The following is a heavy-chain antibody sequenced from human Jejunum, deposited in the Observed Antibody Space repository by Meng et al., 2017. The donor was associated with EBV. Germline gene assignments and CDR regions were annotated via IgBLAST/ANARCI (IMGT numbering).Heavy chain of an antibody. V-gene: IGHV3-33*01. Sequence: QVQLVESGXGGVQPGASLRLSXAAYGFTFSYYGIHWVRQAPDKGLEWVAVIWYDGINEDYADSVKGRFTVSRDQSKRTAYLQMNSLRVEDTAVYYCARDADTSGHFSHFDSLGQGTLDTVAS. CDR2: IWYDGINE. CDR1: GFTFSYYG. J-gene: IGHJ4*02. CDR3: ARDADTSGHFSHFDS. D-gene: IGHD3-22*01.